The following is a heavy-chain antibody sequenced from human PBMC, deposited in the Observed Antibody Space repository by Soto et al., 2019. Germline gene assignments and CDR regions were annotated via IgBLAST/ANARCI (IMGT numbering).Heavy chain of an antibody. J-gene: IGHJ6*03. CDR1: GGSISSSSYY. CDR2: IYYSGST. D-gene: IGHD2-15*01. Sequence: SETLSLTCTVSGGSISSSSYYWGWIRQPPGKGLEWIGSIYYSGSTYYNPSLKSRVTISVDTSKNQFSLKLSSVTAADTAVYYCARVLVVVAATRVYYYYYYMDVWGKGTTVTVSS. CDR3: ARVLVVVAATRVYYYYYYMDV. V-gene: IGHV4-39*01.